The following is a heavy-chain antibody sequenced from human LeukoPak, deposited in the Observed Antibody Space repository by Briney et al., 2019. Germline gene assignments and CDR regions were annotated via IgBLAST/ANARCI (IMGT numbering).Heavy chain of an antibody. J-gene: IGHJ4*02. CDR1: GGSISNKY. V-gene: IGHV4-59*01. CDR2: IYYSGST. D-gene: IGHD2-21*02. CDR3: AREAYCGGDCYSGFDY. Sequence: KPSETLSLTCTVSGGSISNKYWSWIRQLPGKGLEWIGYIYYSGSTNYNPSLKSRVTILVDTSKNQFSLKLSSVTAADTAVYYCAREAYCGGDCYSGFDYWGQGTLVTVSS.